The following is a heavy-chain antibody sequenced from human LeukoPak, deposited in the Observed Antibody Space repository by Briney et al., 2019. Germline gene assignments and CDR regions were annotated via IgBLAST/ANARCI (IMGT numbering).Heavy chain of an antibody. Sequence: VQPGGSLRLSCAGSGFTFSNYALIWVRQAPGRGLEWVSAIKGSGSFTKYADSVTGRFTISRDNSKNMLYLQMSSLTADDTAIYYYARDPNGDYIGAFDFGGQGTMVTVSS. V-gene: IGHV3-23*01. D-gene: IGHD4-17*01. J-gene: IGHJ3*01. CDR2: IKGSGSFT. CDR3: ARDPNGDYIGAFDF. CDR1: GFTFSNYA.